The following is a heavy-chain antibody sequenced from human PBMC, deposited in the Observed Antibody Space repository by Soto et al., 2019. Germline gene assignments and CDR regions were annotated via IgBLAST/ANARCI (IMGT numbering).Heavy chain of an antibody. J-gene: IGHJ4*01. D-gene: IGHD3-22*01. CDR1: GFTFSNAW. V-gene: IGHV3-15*07. CDR2: VKSKNDGGTT. CDR3: TTDSYITSIIVRFDY. Sequence: GGSLRLSCAASGFTFSNAWINWVRQAPRKGLEWVGRVKSKNDGGTTDFAAPVKGRSAISRDDSKNMVYLEMNSLQTEDTAIYYCTTDSYITSIIVRFDYWGHGTLVTVSS.